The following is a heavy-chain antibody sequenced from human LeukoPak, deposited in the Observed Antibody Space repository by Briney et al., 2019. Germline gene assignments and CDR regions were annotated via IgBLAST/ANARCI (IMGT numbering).Heavy chain of an antibody. J-gene: IGHJ4*02. D-gene: IGHD5-12*01. Sequence: DPGGSLRLSCAASGFTFSSYSMNWVRQAPGKGLEWVSSISSSSSYIYYADSVKGRFTISRDNAKNSLYLQMNSLRAEDTAVYYCARGYSGYEYYFDYWGQGTLVTVSS. V-gene: IGHV3-21*01. CDR1: GFTFSSYS. CDR2: ISSSSSYI. CDR3: ARGYSGYEYYFDY.